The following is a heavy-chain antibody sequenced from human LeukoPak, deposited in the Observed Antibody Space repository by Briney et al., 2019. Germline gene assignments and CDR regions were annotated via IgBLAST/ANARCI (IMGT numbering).Heavy chain of an antibody. CDR3: ARGGYCSSTSCYTEDY. CDR2: IYSGGST. Sequence: AGGSLRLSCAASGFTVSSNYMSWVRQAPGKGLEWVSVIYSGGSTYYADSVKGRFTISRDNSKNTLYLQMNSLRAEDTAVYYCARGGYCSSTSCYTEDYWGQGTLVTVSS. V-gene: IGHV3-66*01. CDR1: GFTVSSNY. D-gene: IGHD2-2*02. J-gene: IGHJ4*02.